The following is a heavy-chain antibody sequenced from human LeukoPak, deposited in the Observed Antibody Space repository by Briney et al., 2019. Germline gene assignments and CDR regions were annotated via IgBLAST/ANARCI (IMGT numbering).Heavy chain of an antibody. Sequence: ASVKVSCKASGYTFTSYSISWVRQAPGQGLEWMGWISAYNGNTIYAQKVKGRVTMTTDTSTSTAYMELRSLKSDDTAVYYCARVEGYSGYAGDYWGQGTLVTVSS. CDR3: ARVEGYSGYAGDY. D-gene: IGHD5-12*01. J-gene: IGHJ4*02. CDR2: ISAYNGNT. V-gene: IGHV1-18*01. CDR1: GYTFTSYS.